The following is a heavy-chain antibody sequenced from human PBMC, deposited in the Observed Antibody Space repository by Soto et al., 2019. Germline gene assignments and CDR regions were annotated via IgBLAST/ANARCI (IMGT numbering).Heavy chain of an antibody. V-gene: IGHV1-69*01. CDR3: ARDYQGGYSYGYVYYGMDV. Sequence: QVQLVQSGAEVKKPGSSVKVSCKASGGTFSSYAISWVRQAPGQGLEWMGGIIPIFGTANYAQKFQGRVTITAAESTSTADMELSSLRSEDTAVYYCARDYQGGYSYGYVYYGMDVWGQGTTVTVSS. D-gene: IGHD5-18*01. CDR1: GGTFSSYA. CDR2: IIPIFGTA. J-gene: IGHJ6*02.